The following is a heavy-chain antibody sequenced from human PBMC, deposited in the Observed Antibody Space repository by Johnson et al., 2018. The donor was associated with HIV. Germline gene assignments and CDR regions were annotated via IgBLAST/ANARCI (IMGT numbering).Heavy chain of an antibody. CDR1: GFSFSDYY. Sequence: QVQLVESGGDLVKPGGSLRLSCAASGFSFSDYYMSWIRQAPGKGLEWVSFISSSGVTKYYADSVKGRFTISRDDSKNTLYLQMNSLKTEDTAVYYCTTQAADAAAGAPLAFDIWGQGTMVTVSS. V-gene: IGHV3-11*01. D-gene: IGHD6-13*01. CDR2: ISSSGVTK. J-gene: IGHJ3*02. CDR3: TTQAADAAAGAPLAFDI.